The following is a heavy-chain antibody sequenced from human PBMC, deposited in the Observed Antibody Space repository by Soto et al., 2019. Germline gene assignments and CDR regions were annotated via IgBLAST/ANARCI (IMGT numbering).Heavy chain of an antibody. Sequence: GGSLRLSCAASGFTSSSYWMSWVRQAPGKGLEWVANIKQDGSEKYYVDSVKGRFTISRDNAKNSLYLQMNSLRAEDTAVYYCARASSGHFWFVPWGQGTLVTVSS. D-gene: IGHD6-6*01. CDR3: ARASSGHFWFVP. CDR2: IKQDGSEK. V-gene: IGHV3-7*01. J-gene: IGHJ5*02. CDR1: GFTSSSYW.